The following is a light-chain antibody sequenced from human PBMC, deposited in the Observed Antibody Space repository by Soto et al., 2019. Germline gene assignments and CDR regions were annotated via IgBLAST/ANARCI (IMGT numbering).Light chain of an antibody. J-gene: IGKJ1*01. CDR1: QSISTY. Sequence: DIQMTQSPSSLSASLGDRVTITCRASQSISTYLHWYQQKPGKAPKLLIYAASSLQGGVPSRFTGSGSGTDFALTISSLQPEDFATYSCQQTYRMPWTFGQGTKVEIK. CDR2: AAS. V-gene: IGKV1-39*01. CDR3: QQTYRMPWT.